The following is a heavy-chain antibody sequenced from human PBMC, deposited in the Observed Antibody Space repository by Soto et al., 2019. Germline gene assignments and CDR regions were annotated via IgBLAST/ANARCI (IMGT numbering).Heavy chain of an antibody. CDR1: GFTFSSYG. CDR2: ISYDGSNK. J-gene: IGHJ4*02. CDR3: AKDFSADYDFWSGYFDY. Sequence: QVQLVESGGGVVQPGRSLRLSCAASGFTFSSYGMHWVRQAPGKGLEWVAVISYDGSNKYYADSVKGRFTISRDNSKNTLYLQMNSLRAEDTAVYYCAKDFSADYDFWSGYFDYWGQGTLVTVSS. D-gene: IGHD3-3*01. V-gene: IGHV3-30*18.